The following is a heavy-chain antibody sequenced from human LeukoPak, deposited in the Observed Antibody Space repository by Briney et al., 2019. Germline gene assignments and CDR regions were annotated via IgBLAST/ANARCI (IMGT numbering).Heavy chain of an antibody. V-gene: IGHV3-20*04. D-gene: IGHD3-22*01. CDR3: ARVGYYDSSGYYFDY. J-gene: IGHJ4*02. CDR2: INWNGDST. Sequence: PGGSLRLSCTSSGFAFDGYGMGWVRQAPGKGLEWVSGINWNGDSTNYADSVKGRFTISRDNAKNSLYLQMNSLRAEDTAVYYCARVGYYDSSGYYFDYWGQGTLVTVSS. CDR1: GFAFDGYG.